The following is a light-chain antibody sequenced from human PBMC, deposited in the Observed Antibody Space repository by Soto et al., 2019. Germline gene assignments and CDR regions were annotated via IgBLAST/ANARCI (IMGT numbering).Light chain of an antibody. V-gene: IGKV1-12*01. CDR2: AAS. CDR1: QGIGSS. Sequence: DIQMTQSPSSVSASVGDRVTINCGASQGIGSSLAWYQQKPGKAPNLLIYAASTFQSGVPSRFDASGSGTDFTLTISSLQPEDFGIYYCQQAKSFPWTFGQGTKVGIK. J-gene: IGKJ1*01. CDR3: QQAKSFPWT.